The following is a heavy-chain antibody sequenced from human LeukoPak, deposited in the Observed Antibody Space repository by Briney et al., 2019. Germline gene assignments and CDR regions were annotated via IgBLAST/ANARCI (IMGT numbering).Heavy chain of an antibody. Sequence: PSETLSLTCAVYGGSFSGYYWSWIRQPPGKGLEWIGEINHSGSTNYNPSLKSRVTISVDTSKNQFSLKLSSVTAADTAVYYCARGDRDWGGSGWYNFDYWGQGTLVTVSS. CDR2: INHSGST. CDR1: GGSFSGYY. V-gene: IGHV4-34*01. CDR3: ARGDRDWGGSGWYNFDY. J-gene: IGHJ4*02. D-gene: IGHD6-13*01.